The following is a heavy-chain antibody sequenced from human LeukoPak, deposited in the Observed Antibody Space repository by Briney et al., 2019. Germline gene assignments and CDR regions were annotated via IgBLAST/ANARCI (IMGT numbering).Heavy chain of an antibody. CDR2: IIPIFGTA. Sequence: AASVKVSCKASGGTFSSYAISWVRQAPGQGLEWMGGIIPIFGTANYAQKFQGRVTITADKSTSTAYMELSSLRSEDTAVYDCARQTTYLDPWGQGTLVTVSS. CDR3: ARQTTYLDP. V-gene: IGHV1-69*06. J-gene: IGHJ5*02. D-gene: IGHD1-7*01. CDR1: GGTFSSYA.